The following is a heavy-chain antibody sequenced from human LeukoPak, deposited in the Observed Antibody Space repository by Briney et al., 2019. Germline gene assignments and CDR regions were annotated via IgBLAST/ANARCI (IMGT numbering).Heavy chain of an antibody. CDR2: ISYDGSNK. V-gene: IGHV3-30-3*01. CDR3: AKGGAMAAAGYYFDY. CDR1: GFTFSSYA. J-gene: IGHJ4*02. Sequence: GGSLRLSCAASGFTFSSYAMHWVRQAPGKGLEWVAVISYDGSNKYYADSVKGRFTISRDNSKNTLFLQMNSLRTEDTAVYYCAKGGAMAAAGYYFDYWGQGTPVTVSS. D-gene: IGHD6-13*01.